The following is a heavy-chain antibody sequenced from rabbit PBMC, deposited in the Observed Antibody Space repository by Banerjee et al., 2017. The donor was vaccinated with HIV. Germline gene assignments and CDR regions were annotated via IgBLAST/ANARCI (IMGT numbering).Heavy chain of an antibody. Sequence: QEQLVESGGGLGQPEGSLTLTCTASGFSFSSVYWIYWVRQAPGKGLEWIGTIYAGSTGSTYYASWAKGRFTISKTSSTTVTLQMTSLTDADTATYFCARRAVSGSDYAAFTLWGQGTLVTVS. J-gene: IGHJ4*01. D-gene: IGHD1-1*01. CDR3: ARRAVSGSDYAAFTL. V-gene: IGHV1S45*01. CDR1: GFSFSSVYW. CDR2: IYAGSTGST.